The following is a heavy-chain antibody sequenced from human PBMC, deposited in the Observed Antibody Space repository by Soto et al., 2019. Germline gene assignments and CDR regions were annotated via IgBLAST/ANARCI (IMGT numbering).Heavy chain of an antibody. CDR2: IYHSGST. J-gene: IGHJ6*02. CDR1: GGSISSSNW. CDR3: ARVVVGYYYGMDV. D-gene: IGHD3-22*01. Sequence: QVQLQESGPGLVKPSGTLSLTCAVSGGSISSSNWWSWVRQHPGKGLEWIGEIYHSGSTNYNPSLKLRITITVDKAKYQFSLKLSSVTAADTAVYYCARVVVGYYYGMDVWGQGTTVTVSS. V-gene: IGHV4-4*02.